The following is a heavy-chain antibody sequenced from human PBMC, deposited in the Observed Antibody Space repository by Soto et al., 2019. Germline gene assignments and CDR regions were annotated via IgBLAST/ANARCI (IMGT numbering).Heavy chain of an antibody. Sequence: QGHLVQSGAEVKKPGASVKVSCKASGYTFSRYGISWVRQAPGQGLEWMGWISGYNGDTNYAQNPQDRVTMTIDTSTNTAYMELRSLTSDNPAVYYCAKNGQPPYYYYGLDVWGQGTTVTVSS. V-gene: IGHV1-18*01. CDR3: AKNGQPPYYYYGLDV. D-gene: IGHD2-8*01. J-gene: IGHJ6*02. CDR2: ISGYNGDT. CDR1: GYTFSRYG.